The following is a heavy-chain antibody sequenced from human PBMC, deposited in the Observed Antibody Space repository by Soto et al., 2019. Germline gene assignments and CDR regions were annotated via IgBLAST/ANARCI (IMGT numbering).Heavy chain of an antibody. CDR1: GGSISSYY. D-gene: IGHD3-3*01. Sequence: SETLSLTCTVSGGSISSYYWSWIRQPPGKGLEWIGYIYYSGSTNYNPSLKSRVTISVDTSKNQFSLKLSSVTAADTAVYYCARETYYDFWSGFDYRGQGTLVTVSS. CDR3: ARETYYDFWSGFDY. J-gene: IGHJ4*02. CDR2: IYYSGST. V-gene: IGHV4-59*01.